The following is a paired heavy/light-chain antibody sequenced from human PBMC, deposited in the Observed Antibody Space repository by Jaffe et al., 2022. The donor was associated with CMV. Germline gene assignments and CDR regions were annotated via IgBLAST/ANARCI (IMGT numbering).Heavy chain of an antibody. Sequence: EVQLVQSGAEVKKPGESLKISCKGSGYSFTSYWIGWVRQMPGKGLEWMGIIYPGDSDTRYSPSFQGQVTISADKSISTAYLQWSSLKASDTAMYYCARKYYYDSSGYYYMVSAFDIWGQGTMVTVSS. J-gene: IGHJ3*02. D-gene: IGHD3-22*01. CDR3: ARKYYYDSSGYYYMVSAFDI. V-gene: IGHV5-51*01. CDR1: GYSFTSYW. CDR2: IYPGDSDT.
Light chain of an antibody. J-gene: IGLJ2*01. CDR2: QDS. V-gene: IGLV3-1*01. CDR1: KLGDKY. Sequence: SYELTQPPSVSVSPGQTASITCSGDKLGDKYACWYQQKPGQSPVLVIYQDSKRPSGIPERFSGSNSGNTATLTISGTQAMDEADYYCQAWDSSTENVVFGGGTKLTVL. CDR3: QAWDSSTENVV.